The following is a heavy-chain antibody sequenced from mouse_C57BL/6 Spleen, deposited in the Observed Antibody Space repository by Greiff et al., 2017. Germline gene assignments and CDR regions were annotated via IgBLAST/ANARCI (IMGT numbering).Heavy chain of an antibody. J-gene: IGHJ4*01. D-gene: IGHD2-4*01. CDR1: GYTFTSYW. V-gene: IGHV1-64*01. Sequence: QVQLQQPGAELVKPGASVKLSCKASGYTFTSYWMHWVKQRPGQGLEWIGMIHPNSGSPNYNEKFKSKATLTVDKSSSTAYMQLSSLTSEDAAVYYGERVYDNDGDHYAMDYGGQGTTGTVAS. CDR2: IHPNSGSP. CDR3: ERVYDNDGDHYAMDY.